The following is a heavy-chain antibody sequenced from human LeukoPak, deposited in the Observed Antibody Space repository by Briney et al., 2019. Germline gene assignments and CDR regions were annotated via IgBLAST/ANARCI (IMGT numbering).Heavy chain of an antibody. Sequence: GESLKISCKGSGYSFTTYWIGWVRQMPGKGLEWMGIIYPGDSDARYSPSFQGQVTISADKSISIAHLQWSSLKASDTAMYYCARQGGSFLSNFDYWGQGTLVTVSS. CDR3: ARQGGSFLSNFDY. V-gene: IGHV5-51*01. J-gene: IGHJ4*02. CDR1: GYSFTTYW. D-gene: IGHD1-26*01. CDR2: IYPGDSDA.